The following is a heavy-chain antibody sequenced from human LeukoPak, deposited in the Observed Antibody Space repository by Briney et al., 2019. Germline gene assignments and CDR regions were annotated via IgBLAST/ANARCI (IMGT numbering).Heavy chain of an antibody. D-gene: IGHD6-13*01. J-gene: IGHJ4*02. V-gene: IGHV4-39*01. CDR1: GGSISSSSYY. CDR3: ARHNIAAAGTDGEVVY. Sequence: KSSETLPLTCTVSGGSISSSSYYWGWIRQPPGKGLEWIGSIYYSGSTYYNPSLKSRVTISVDTSKNQFSLKLSSVTAADTAVYYCARHNIAAAGTDGEVVYWGQGTLVTVSS. CDR2: IYYSGST.